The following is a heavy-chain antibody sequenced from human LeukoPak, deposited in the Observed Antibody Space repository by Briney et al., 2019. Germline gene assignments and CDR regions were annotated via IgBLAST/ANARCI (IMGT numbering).Heavy chain of an antibody. Sequence: SGGSLRLSCAASGFTFSSYSMNWVRQAPGKGLEWVSSISSSSRYIYYADSVKGRFTISRDNAKNSLYLQMNSLRAEDTAVYYCAKDGDYYDSSGSLKEYYFDYWGQGTLVTVSS. CDR1: GFTFSSYS. CDR2: ISSSSRYI. J-gene: IGHJ4*02. CDR3: AKDGDYYDSSGSLKEYYFDY. V-gene: IGHV3-21*01. D-gene: IGHD3-22*01.